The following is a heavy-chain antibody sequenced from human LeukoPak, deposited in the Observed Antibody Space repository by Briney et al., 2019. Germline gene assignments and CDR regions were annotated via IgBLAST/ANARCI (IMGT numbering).Heavy chain of an antibody. Sequence: SETLSLTCTVSGGSISSYYWSWIRQPPGKGLEWIGYNYYSGSTNYNPSLKSRVTISVDTSKNQFSLKLSSVTAADTAVYYCARADYFNWFDPWGQGTLVTVSS. CDR3: ARADYFNWFDP. V-gene: IGHV4-59*01. D-gene: IGHD2/OR15-2a*01. CDR1: GGSISSYY. CDR2: NYYSGST. J-gene: IGHJ5*02.